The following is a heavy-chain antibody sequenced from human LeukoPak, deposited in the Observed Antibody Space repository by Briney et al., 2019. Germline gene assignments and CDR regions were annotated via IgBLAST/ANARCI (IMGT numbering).Heavy chain of an antibody. CDR1: GGSISSYY. J-gene: IGHJ4*02. CDR3: ARMPPVGGSYVY. CDR2: ISHSGST. Sequence: SETLSLTCTVSGGSISSYYWSWIRQPPGKGLEWIGYISHSGSTNYNPSLKSRVTISVDTSKNQFSLKLSSVTAADTAVYYCARMPPVGGSYVYWGQGTLVTVSS. V-gene: IGHV4-59*01. D-gene: IGHD1-26*01.